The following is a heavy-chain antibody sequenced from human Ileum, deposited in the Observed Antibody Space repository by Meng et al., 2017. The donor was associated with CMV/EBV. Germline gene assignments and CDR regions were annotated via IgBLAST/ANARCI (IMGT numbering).Heavy chain of an antibody. CDR1: GGSVRSGSYY. Sequence: SETLSLTCTVSGGSVRSGSYYWSWIRQPPGKGLEWIGYVYYSGSTNYNSSLKSRVTMSVDTSKNQFSLTLRSVTAADTAVYYCARVGSGNYPLDYWGQGTLVTVSS. J-gene: IGHJ4*02. D-gene: IGHD1-26*01. CDR2: VYYSGST. V-gene: IGHV4-61*01. CDR3: ARVGSGNYPLDY.